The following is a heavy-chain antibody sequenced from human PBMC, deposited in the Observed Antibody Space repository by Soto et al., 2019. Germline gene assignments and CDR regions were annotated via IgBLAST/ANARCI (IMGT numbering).Heavy chain of an antibody. J-gene: IGHJ4*02. D-gene: IGHD3-10*01. CDR2: ISAYNGNT. V-gene: IGHV1-18*04. CDR3: AREGALRFGFDY. CDR1: GYTFTSYG. Sequence: ASVKASCKAAGYTFTSYGISWVRQAPGQGLEWMGWISAYNGNTNYAQKLQGRVTMTTDTSKRTAYMELRSLRSDDPAVYYCAREGALRFGFDYWGQGTLLTLFS.